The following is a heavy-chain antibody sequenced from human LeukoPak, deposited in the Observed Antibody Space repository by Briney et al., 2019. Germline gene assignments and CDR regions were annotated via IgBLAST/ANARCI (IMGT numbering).Heavy chain of an antibody. Sequence: PGGSLRLSCAASGFNFSIYWMHWVRQDSGKGLTCLSRNNSDGSSTFYADSVKGRFTVSRDNAKNTVYLQMNSLRVEDTAVYYCARIVRYGSAPLSSFGLDVWGQGTTVIVSS. D-gene: IGHD3-10*01. V-gene: IGHV3-74*01. CDR2: NNSDGSST. CDR3: ARIVRYGSAPLSSFGLDV. J-gene: IGHJ6*02. CDR1: GFNFSIYW.